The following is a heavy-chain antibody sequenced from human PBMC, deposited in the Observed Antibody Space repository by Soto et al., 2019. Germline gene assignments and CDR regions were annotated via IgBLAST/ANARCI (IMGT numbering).Heavy chain of an antibody. D-gene: IGHD4-17*01. CDR2: ISGSGGGT. V-gene: IGHV3-23*01. Sequence: GGSLRLSCAASGFTFSSHAMSWVRQAPGKGLEWVSAISGSGGGTYYADSVKGRFTISRDNSRNTLYLQMNSLRAEDTAVYYCAKDSDYGDFPPNWFDPWGQGTLVTVSS. CDR1: GFTFSSHA. CDR3: AKDSDYGDFPPNWFDP. J-gene: IGHJ5*02.